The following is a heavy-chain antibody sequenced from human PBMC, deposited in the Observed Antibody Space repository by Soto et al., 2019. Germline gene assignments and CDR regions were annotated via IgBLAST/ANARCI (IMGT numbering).Heavy chain of an antibody. V-gene: IGHV1-2*02. CDR2: INPYICVA. J-gene: IGHJ4*02. CDR1: GYTFTGYF. Sequence: SVKFSCKASGYTFTGYFMHWVRQAPVQGLEWMGWINPYICVADYAQSFQGRVTMTRDTSISTVYIELSRLRFDDTAVYYCARVIRGYYYNFPRESWGQGTVVNVSS. CDR3: ARVIRGYYYNFPRES. D-gene: IGHD3-22*01.